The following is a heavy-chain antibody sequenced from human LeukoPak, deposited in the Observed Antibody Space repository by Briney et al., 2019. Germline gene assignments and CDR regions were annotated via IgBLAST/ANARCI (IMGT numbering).Heavy chain of an antibody. Sequence: SETLSLTCTVSGGSISSGGYYWSWIRQHPGKGLEWIGYIYYSGSTYYNPSLKSRVTISVDTSKNQFSLKLSSVTAADTAVYYCARGRDAAYDYVWGSYRSPFGYWGQGTLVTVSS. V-gene: IGHV4-31*03. CDR1: GGSISSGGYY. CDR2: IYYSGST. J-gene: IGHJ4*02. CDR3: ARGRDAAYDYVWGSYRSPFGY. D-gene: IGHD3-16*02.